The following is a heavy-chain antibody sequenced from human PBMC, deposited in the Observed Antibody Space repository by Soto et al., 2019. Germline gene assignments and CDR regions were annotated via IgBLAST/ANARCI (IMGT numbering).Heavy chain of an antibody. J-gene: IGHJ4*02. CDR1: GGSISSGGYS. CDR3: ARGNPVPLDY. Sequence: SETLSLTCAVSGGSISSGGYSWSWIRQPPGKGLEWIGYIYHSGSTYYNPSLKSRVTISVDRSKNQFSLKLSFVTAADTAVYYCARGNPVPLDYWGQGTLVTVSS. V-gene: IGHV4-30-2*01. CDR2: IYHSGST. D-gene: IGHD1-1*01.